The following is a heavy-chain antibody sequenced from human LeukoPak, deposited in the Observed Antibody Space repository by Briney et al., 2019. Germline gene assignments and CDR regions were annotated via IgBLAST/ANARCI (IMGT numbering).Heavy chain of an antibody. J-gene: IGHJ3*02. CDR2: IVVGSGNT. D-gene: IGHD2-2*01. CDR1: GFTFTSSA. Sequence: GASVKVSCKASGFTFTSSAVQWVRQARGQRLEWIGWIVVGSGNTNYAQKFQERVTITRDMSTSTAYMELSSLRSEDTAVYYCAAAVVVPAAPDAFDIWGQGTMVTVSS. V-gene: IGHV1-58*01. CDR3: AAAVVVPAAPDAFDI.